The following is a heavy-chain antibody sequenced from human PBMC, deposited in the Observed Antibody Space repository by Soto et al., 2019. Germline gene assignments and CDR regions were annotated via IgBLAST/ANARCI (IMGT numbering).Heavy chain of an antibody. V-gene: IGHV3-30-3*01. CDR1: GFTFSSYA. Sequence: QVQLVESGGGVVQPGRSLRLSCAASGFTFSSYAMHWVRQAPGKGLEWVAVISYDGSNKYYADSVKGRFTISRDNSKNTRYLQMNSLRAEDTAVYYCASLDCSSTSCFDYWGQGTLVTVSS. CDR2: ISYDGSNK. D-gene: IGHD2-2*01. J-gene: IGHJ4*02. CDR3: ASLDCSSTSCFDY.